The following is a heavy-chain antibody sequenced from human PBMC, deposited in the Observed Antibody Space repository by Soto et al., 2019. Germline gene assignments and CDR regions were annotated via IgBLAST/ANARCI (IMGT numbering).Heavy chain of an antibody. CDR2: ISAYNGNT. V-gene: IGHV1-18*01. D-gene: IGHD2-15*01. J-gene: IGHJ6*02. Sequence: ASVKVSCKASGYTFTSYGISWVRQAPGQGLEWMGWISAYNGNTNYAQKLQGRVTMTTDTSTSTAYMELRSPRSDDTAVYYCARDGGYWHRVYYYGTDVWGQGTTVTVSS. CDR3: ARDGGYWHRVYYYGTDV. CDR1: GYTFTSYG.